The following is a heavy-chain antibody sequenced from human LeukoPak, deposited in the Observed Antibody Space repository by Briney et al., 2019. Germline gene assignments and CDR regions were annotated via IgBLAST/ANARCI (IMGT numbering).Heavy chain of an antibody. D-gene: IGHD3-10*01. CDR2: ISGNGGAS. J-gene: IGHJ6*02. Sequence: GGSLRLSCAASGFTFNSYAMGWVRQAPGKGLEWVSVISGNGGASYYPDSVKGRFTISRDNSKNTLYLQMNSLRAEDTAVYYCARELLWFGEPTYYYYYGMDVWGQGTTATVSS. CDR1: GFTFNSYA. CDR3: ARELLWFGEPTYYYYYGMDV. V-gene: IGHV3-23*01.